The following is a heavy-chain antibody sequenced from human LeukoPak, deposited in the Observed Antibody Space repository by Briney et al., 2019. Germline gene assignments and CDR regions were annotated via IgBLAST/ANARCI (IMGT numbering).Heavy chain of an antibody. CDR2: ISGSGGST. V-gene: IGHV3-23*01. CDR1: GGSISSSSYY. J-gene: IGHJ4*02. Sequence: ETLSLTCTVSGGSISSSSYYWGWIRQPPGKGLEWVSAISGSGGSTYYADSVKGRFTISRDNSKNTLYLQMNSLRAEDTAVYYCAEPEGGYYDIRPDWGQGTLVTVSS. CDR3: AEPEGGYYDIRPD. D-gene: IGHD3-22*01.